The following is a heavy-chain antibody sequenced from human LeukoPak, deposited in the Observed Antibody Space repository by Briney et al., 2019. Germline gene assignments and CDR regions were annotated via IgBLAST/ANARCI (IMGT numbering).Heavy chain of an antibody. J-gene: IGHJ4*02. Sequence: GRSLRLSCAASGFTFSTYAMYWVRQAPGKGLEWVAPISHDGGAEYYADSVKGRFTISRDNSKNTMFLQMNSLGTEDTAVYYCARDYRLRFFFYWGQGTLVTVSS. V-gene: IGHV3-30*01. CDR1: GFTFSTYA. D-gene: IGHD5-12*01. CDR2: ISHDGGAE. CDR3: ARDYRLRFFFY.